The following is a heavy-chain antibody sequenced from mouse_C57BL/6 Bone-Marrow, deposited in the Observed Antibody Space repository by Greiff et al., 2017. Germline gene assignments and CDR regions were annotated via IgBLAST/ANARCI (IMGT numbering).Heavy chain of an antibody. J-gene: IGHJ2*01. Sequence: EVKLVESGGDLVKPGGSLKLSCAASGFTFSSYGMSWVRQTPDKRLEWVATISSGGSYTYYPDSVKGRFTISRDNAKNSLYLQMSSLESEDTAMYYCARSPFMDREVADYWGQGTTLTVSS. CDR3: ARSPFMDREVADY. D-gene: IGHD1-1*01. V-gene: IGHV5-6*01. CDR1: GFTFSSYG. CDR2: ISSGGSYT.